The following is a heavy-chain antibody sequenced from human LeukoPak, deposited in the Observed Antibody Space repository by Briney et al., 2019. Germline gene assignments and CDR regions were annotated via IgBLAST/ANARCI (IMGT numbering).Heavy chain of an antibody. CDR3: ARVVPINDAFDI. V-gene: IGHV1-46*01. J-gene: IGHJ3*02. CDR2: INPSGGST. CDR1: GYTFTSYY. D-gene: IGHD2-8*01. Sequence: ASVKVSCKASGYTFTSYYMHWVRRAPGQGFEWMGIINPSGGSTSYAQKFQGRVTMTRDTSTSTVYMELSSLRSEDTAVYYCARVVPINDAFDIWGQGTMVTVSS.